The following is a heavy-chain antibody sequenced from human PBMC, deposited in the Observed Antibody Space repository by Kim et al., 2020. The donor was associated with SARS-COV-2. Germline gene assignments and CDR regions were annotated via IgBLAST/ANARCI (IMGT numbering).Heavy chain of an antibody. J-gene: IGHJ4*02. CDR1: GFTFSYA. D-gene: IGHD3-22*01. V-gene: IGHV3-30*04. CDR3: ARATHSSGYYYGFDY. Sequence: GGSLRLSCVGSGFTFSYAMHWVRQAPGKGLEWVAVISYDASKKYYGDSGRGRFTISRDNSKNTLCLQMSSLRAEDTAVYDCARATHSSGYYYGFDYWGQGAPVTVSS. CDR2: ISYDASKK.